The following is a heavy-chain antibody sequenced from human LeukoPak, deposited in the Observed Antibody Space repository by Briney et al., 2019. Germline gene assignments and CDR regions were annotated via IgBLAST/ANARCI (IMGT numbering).Heavy chain of an antibody. Sequence: SETLSLTCTVSGGSISNYYWNWIRQPAGKGLEWIGRIYTSGSTEYNPSLKSRVTMSVDTSKNQFSLKLTSVTAADTAVYYCARVYGDYGDAFDNWGQGTMVTVSS. CDR2: IYTSGST. D-gene: IGHD4-17*01. V-gene: IGHV4-4*07. CDR3: ARVYGDYGDAFDN. CDR1: GGSISNYY. J-gene: IGHJ3*02.